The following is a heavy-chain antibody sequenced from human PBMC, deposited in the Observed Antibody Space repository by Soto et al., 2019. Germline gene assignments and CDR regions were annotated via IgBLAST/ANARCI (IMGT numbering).Heavy chain of an antibody. CDR3: AISISGYTYGPFDK. CDR2: IYYSGTT. J-gene: IGHJ4*02. D-gene: IGHD5-18*01. Sequence: SGTLCLTCTFSGGSISNGDYFWSWIRQPPGKGLGWVGDIYYSGTTYYNPSPKSRVTISVDTSKNQFSLKLGSVTAADTAVYYCAISISGYTYGPFDKWSPGTLVIVS. CDR1: GGSISNGDYF. V-gene: IGHV4-30-4*01.